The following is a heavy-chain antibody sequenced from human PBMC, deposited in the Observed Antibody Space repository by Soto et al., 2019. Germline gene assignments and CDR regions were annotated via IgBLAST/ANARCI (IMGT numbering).Heavy chain of an antibody. V-gene: IGHV1-46*01. Sequence: ASVKVSCKASGYTFTSYYMHWVRQAPGQGLEWMGIINPSGGSTSYAQKFQGRVTMTRNTATSTAYMGLSSLRSEDTAVYYCARASTTVTNDYWGQGTLVTVSS. CDR3: ARASTTVTNDY. J-gene: IGHJ4*02. CDR1: GYTFTSYY. D-gene: IGHD4-17*01. CDR2: INPSGGST.